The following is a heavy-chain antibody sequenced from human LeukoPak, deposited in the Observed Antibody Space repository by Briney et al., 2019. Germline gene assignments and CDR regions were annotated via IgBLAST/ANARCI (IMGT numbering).Heavy chain of an antibody. D-gene: IGHD1-26*01. Sequence: GGSLRLSCAASGFTFSSYGMHWVRQAPGKGLEWGAFIRYDGSNKYYADSVKGRFTISRDNSKNTLYLQMNSLRAEDTAVYYCAKDRSGSYSDAFDIWGQGTMVTVSS. CDR1: GFTFSSYG. CDR2: IRYDGSNK. CDR3: AKDRSGSYSDAFDI. J-gene: IGHJ3*02. V-gene: IGHV3-30*02.